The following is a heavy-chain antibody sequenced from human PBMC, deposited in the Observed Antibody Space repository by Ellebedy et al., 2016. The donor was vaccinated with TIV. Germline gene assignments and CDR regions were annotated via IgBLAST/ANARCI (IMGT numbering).Heavy chain of an antibody. J-gene: IGHJ4*02. V-gene: IGHV3-9*01. CDR2: ISWRGHYI. CDR1: GFTFDDYA. D-gene: IGHD7-27*01. CDR3: TKDPLRGIWGGSGRDY. Sequence: GGSLRLSXAASGFTFDDYAMHWVRQAPGKGLEWVSGISWRGHYIGYADSVRGRFTISRGNAKNSLYLQMNSLRIEDTAVYYCTKDPLRGIWGGSGRDYWGQGTLVTVSS.